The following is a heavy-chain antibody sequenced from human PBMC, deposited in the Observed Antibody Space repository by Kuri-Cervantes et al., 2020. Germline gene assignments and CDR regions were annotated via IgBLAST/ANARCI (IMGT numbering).Heavy chain of an antibody. CDR2: ISYDGSNK. Sequence: GGSLRLSCAASGFTYSAYWMSWVRQAPGKGLEWVAVISYDGSNKYYADSVKGRFTISRDNSKYTLYLRMNSLRAEDTAVYYCARPAGGSSQIEYDAFDIWGQGTMVTVSS. V-gene: IGHV3-30-3*01. CDR1: GFTYSAYW. D-gene: IGHD1-26*01. CDR3: ARPAGGSSQIEYDAFDI. J-gene: IGHJ3*02.